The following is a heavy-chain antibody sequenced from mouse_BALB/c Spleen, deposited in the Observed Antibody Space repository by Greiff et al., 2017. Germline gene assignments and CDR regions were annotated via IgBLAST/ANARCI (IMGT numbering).Heavy chain of an antibody. V-gene: IGHV1-82*01. CDR2: IYPGDGDT. CDR3: ARGRYDENDFDY. J-gene: IGHJ2*01. CDR1: GYAFSSSW. D-gene: IGHD2-14*01. Sequence: VQLQQSGPELVKPGASVKISCKASGYAFSSSWMNWVKQRPGQGLEWIGRIYPGDGDTNYNGKFKGKATLTADKSSSTAYMQLSSLTSVDSAVYFCARGRYDENDFDYWGQGTTLTVSS.